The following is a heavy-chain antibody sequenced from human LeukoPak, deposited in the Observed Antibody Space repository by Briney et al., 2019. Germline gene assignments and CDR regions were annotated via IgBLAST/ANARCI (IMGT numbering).Heavy chain of an antibody. Sequence: GGSLRLSCAASGLTFSNNAMSWVRQAPGKGLEWVSAITADGGTTFYADSVKGRFTISRDNSKNTLYLQVNSLRADDTAVYYCASRGSSSSQYYWGQGTLVTVSS. J-gene: IGHJ4*02. CDR3: ASRGSSSSQYY. CDR1: GLTFSNNA. D-gene: IGHD6-6*01. CDR2: ITADGGTT. V-gene: IGHV3-23*01.